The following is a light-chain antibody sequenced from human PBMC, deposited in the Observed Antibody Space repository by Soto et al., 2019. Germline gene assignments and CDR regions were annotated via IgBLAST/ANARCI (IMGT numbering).Light chain of an antibody. CDR2: AAS. Sequence: DIQMTQSPSALSASIGDRITITCRASQSINTWLAWYQQKPGKAPKLLIYAASTLESGVPSRFSGSGSGTEFTLTITSLPPDDFATYYCQQFIDGCPFGQGAKVDIK. CDR1: QSINTW. J-gene: IGKJ1*01. V-gene: IGKV1-5*03. CDR3: QQFIDGCP.